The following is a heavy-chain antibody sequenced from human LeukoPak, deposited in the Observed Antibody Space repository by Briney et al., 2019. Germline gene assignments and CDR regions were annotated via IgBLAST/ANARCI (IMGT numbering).Heavy chain of an antibody. Sequence: SRVTISIDTSKNQFSLKLTSVTAADTAVYYCAGSMVRGVMAPYYFDYWGQGTLVTVSS. J-gene: IGHJ4*02. CDR3: AGSMVRGVMAPYYFDY. V-gene: IGHV4-31*02. D-gene: IGHD3-10*01.